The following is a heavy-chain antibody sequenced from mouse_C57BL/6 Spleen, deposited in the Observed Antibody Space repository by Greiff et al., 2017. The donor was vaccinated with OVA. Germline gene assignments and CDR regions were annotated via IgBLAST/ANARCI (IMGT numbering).Heavy chain of an antibody. Sequence: VQLKESGPELVKPGASVKMSCKASGYTFTDYNMHWVKQSHGKSLEWIGYINPNNGGTSYNQKFKGKATLTVNKSSSTAYMELRSLTSEDSAVYYCARRVITTVRGYFDVWGTGTTVTVSS. J-gene: IGHJ1*03. CDR2: INPNNGGT. CDR3: ARRVITTVRGYFDV. CDR1: GYTFTDYN. D-gene: IGHD1-1*01. V-gene: IGHV1-22*01.